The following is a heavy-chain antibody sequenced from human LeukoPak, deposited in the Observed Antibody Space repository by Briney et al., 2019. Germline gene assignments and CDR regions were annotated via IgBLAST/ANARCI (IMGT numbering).Heavy chain of an antibody. CDR3: ATGFWGDYRAFDI. CDR2: ISGSGGST. Sequence: GGSLRLSCAASGFTFSSYAMSWVRQAPGKGLEWVSAISGSGGSTYYADSVKGRFTISRDNSKNTLYLQMNSLRAEDTAVYYCATGFWGDYRAFDIWGQGTMVTVSS. V-gene: IGHV3-23*01. J-gene: IGHJ3*02. CDR1: GFTFSSYA. D-gene: IGHD4-11*01.